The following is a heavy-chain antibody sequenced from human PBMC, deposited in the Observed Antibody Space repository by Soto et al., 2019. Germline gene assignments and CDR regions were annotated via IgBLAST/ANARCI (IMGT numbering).Heavy chain of an antibody. CDR2: ISAYNGNT. V-gene: IGHV1-18*01. D-gene: IGHD3-22*01. Sequence: ASVKVSCKASGYTFTSYGISWVRQAPGQGLEWMGWISAYNGNTNYAQKLQGRVTMTTDTSTSTAYMELRSLRSEDTAVYYCARGYYYDSSGPFDYWGQGTLVTVSS. CDR3: ARGYYYDSSGPFDY. J-gene: IGHJ4*02. CDR1: GYTFTSYG.